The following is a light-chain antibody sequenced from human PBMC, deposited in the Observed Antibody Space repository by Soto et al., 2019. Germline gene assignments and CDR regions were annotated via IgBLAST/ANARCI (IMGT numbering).Light chain of an antibody. V-gene: IGKV3-11*01. CDR3: QQRSNSPPWT. J-gene: IGKJ3*01. CDR1: QSVRNY. Sequence: EIVLTQSPATVSVSPGESATLSCRASQSVRNYLAWYQQKPGQAPRLLIFDASNRATGIPYRFSGSGSGTYFTLTISSLEPEDFAVYYCQQRSNSPPWTFGPGTRVDL. CDR2: DAS.